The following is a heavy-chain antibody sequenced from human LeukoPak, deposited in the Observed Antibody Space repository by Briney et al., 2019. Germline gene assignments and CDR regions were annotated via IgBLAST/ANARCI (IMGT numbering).Heavy chain of an antibody. V-gene: IGHV1-46*01. CDR1: GYTFTSYY. J-gene: IGHJ6*02. CDR3: ARDSSGWPGSHKDYYYGMDV. D-gene: IGHD6-19*01. CDR2: INPSGGST. Sequence: ASVKVSCKASGYTFTSYYMHWVRQAPGQGLEWMGIINPSGGSTSYAQKFQGRVTMTRDTSTSTVYMELSSLRSEDTAVYYCARDSSGWPGSHKDYYYGMDVWGQGTTVTVSS.